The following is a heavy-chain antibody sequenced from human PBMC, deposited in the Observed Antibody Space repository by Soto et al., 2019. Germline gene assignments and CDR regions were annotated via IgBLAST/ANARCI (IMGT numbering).Heavy chain of an antibody. CDR2: IYYSGST. D-gene: IGHD7-27*01. V-gene: IGHV4-61*01. Sequence: QVQLQESGPGLVKPSETLSLTCTVSGGSVSSGSYYWSWIRQPPGKGLEWIGYIYYSGSTKYNPSLKSRVTISVDTSKNQFSLKLSSVTAADTAVYYCARDLSGDIWGQGTLVTVSS. CDR3: ARDLSGDI. CDR1: GGSVSSGSYY. J-gene: IGHJ4*02.